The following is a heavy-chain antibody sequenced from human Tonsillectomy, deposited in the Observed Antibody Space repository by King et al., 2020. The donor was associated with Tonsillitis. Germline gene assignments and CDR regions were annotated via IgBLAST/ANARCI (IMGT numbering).Heavy chain of an antibody. CDR3: ARQVLLEWSTSYYFDY. CDR2: IYYSGST. CDR1: GGSISSYY. J-gene: IGHJ4*02. V-gene: IGHV4-59*08. Sequence: VQLQESGPGLVKPSETLSLTCTVSGGSISSYYWSWIRQPPGKGLEWIGYIYYSGSTNYNPSLKSRVTISVDTSKNQFSLKLSSVTAADTAVCYCARQVLLEWSTSYYFDYWGQGTLVTVSS. D-gene: IGHD3-3*01.